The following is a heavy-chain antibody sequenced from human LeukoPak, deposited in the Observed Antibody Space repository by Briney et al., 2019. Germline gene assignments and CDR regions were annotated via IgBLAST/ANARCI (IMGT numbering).Heavy chain of an antibody. J-gene: IGHJ6*03. Sequence: GGSLRLSCAASGFTVSSNYMSWVRQAPGKGLEWVSSISSSSSYIYYADSVKGRFTISRDNAKNSLYLQMNSPRAEDTAVYYCASSRFYYYYMDVWGKGTTVTVSS. CDR3: ASSRFYYYYMDV. CDR2: ISSSSSYI. V-gene: IGHV3-21*01. CDR1: GFTVSSNY.